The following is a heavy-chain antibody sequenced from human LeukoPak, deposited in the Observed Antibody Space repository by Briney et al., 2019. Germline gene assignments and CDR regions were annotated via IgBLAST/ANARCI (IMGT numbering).Heavy chain of an antibody. CDR3: ASTRYDSSGYYSFDY. CDR2: INPSGGST. D-gene: IGHD3-22*01. V-gene: IGHV1-46*01. Sequence: ASVKVSCKASGYTFTSCYMHWVRQAPGQGLEWMGIINPSGGSTSYAQKFQGRVTMTRDTSTSTVYMELSSLRSEDTAVYYCASTRYDSSGYYSFDYWGQGTLVTVSS. CDR1: GYTFTSCY. J-gene: IGHJ4*02.